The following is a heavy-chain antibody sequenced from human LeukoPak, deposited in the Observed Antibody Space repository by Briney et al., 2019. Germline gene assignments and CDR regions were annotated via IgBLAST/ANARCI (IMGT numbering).Heavy chain of an antibody. Sequence: PSETLSLTCAVYGGSFSGYYWSWIRQPPGKGLEWIGGINHSGSTNYNPSLKSRVTISVDTSKNQFSLKLSSVTAADTAVYYCARGRGGPGAAGRSGSDYWGQGTLVTVSS. V-gene: IGHV4-34*01. CDR2: INHSGST. CDR3: ARGRGGPGAAGRSGSDY. CDR1: GGSFSGYY. D-gene: IGHD6-19*01. J-gene: IGHJ4*02.